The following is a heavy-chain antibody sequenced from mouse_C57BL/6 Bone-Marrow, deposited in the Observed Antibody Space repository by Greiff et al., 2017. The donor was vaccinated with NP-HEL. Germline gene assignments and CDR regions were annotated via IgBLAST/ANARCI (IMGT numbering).Heavy chain of an antibody. Sequence: QVQLKQSGAELVRPGTSVKVSCKASGYAFTNYLIEWVKQRPGQGLEWIGVINPGSGGTNYNEKFKGKATLTADKSSSTAYMQLSSLTSEDSAVYFCARSGYITTVVDPLYAMDYWGQGTSVTVSS. J-gene: IGHJ4*01. CDR2: INPGSGGT. V-gene: IGHV1-54*01. CDR1: GYAFTNYL. CDR3: ARSGYITTVVDPLYAMDY. D-gene: IGHD1-1*01.